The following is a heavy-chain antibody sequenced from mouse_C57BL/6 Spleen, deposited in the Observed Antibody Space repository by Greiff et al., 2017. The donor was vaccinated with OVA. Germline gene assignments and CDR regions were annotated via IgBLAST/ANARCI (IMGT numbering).Heavy chain of an antibody. D-gene: IGHD2-4*01. J-gene: IGHJ1*03. CDR2: IRSKSSNYAT. Sequence: EVQGVESGGGLVQPKGSLKLSCAASGFTFNTYAMHWVRQAPGKGLEWVARIRSKSSNYATYYADSVKDRFTISRDDSQSMLYLQMNNLKTEDTAMYYCVRGVIYYDYGGYFDVWGTGTTVTVSS. CDR3: VRGVIYYDYGGYFDV. CDR1: GFTFNTYA. V-gene: IGHV10-3*01.